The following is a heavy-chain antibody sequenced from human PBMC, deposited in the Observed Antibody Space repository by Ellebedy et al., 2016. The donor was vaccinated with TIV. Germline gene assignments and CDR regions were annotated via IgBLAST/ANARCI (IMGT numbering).Heavy chain of an antibody. CDR2: IVGSGGSR. Sequence: GESLKISCAASGFSFSSYAMSWVRQAPGKGLEWVSGIVGSGGSRYADSVKGRFTISRDNSTLDLQMSSLRAEDTAVYYCAGPDFWSGPWRSWGQGTLVTVSS. D-gene: IGHD3-3*01. V-gene: IGHV3-23*01. J-gene: IGHJ4*02. CDR3: AGPDFWSGPWRS. CDR1: GFSFSSYA.